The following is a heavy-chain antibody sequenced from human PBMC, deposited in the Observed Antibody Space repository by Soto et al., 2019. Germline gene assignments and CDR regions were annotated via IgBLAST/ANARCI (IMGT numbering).Heavy chain of an antibody. CDR3: AHVHANSGYDSQYDP. D-gene: IGHD5-12*01. CDR1: GFSLTNKGVG. CDR2: IYLDDDK. Sequence: SGPTLVNPTQTLTLTCNFPGFSLTNKGVGVGWIRQPPRKALEWLGIIYLDDDKRYRPSLNNRLTITKDTSKNRVVLTMTNVDTVDTATYYCAHVHANSGYDSQYDPWGQGTLVTVSS. V-gene: IGHV2-5*02. J-gene: IGHJ5*02.